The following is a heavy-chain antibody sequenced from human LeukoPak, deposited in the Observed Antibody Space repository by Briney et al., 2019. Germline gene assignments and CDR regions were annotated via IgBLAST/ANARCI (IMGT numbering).Heavy chain of an antibody. J-gene: IGHJ6*02. CDR2: IYYSGGT. V-gene: IGHV4-59*01. CDR3: ARSIRFLEWSYYYYYGMDV. D-gene: IGHD3-3*01. CDR1: GGSINYYY. Sequence: PSETLSLTCTVSGGSINYYYWMWIRQPPGKGLEWIGYIYYSGGTHYNPSLKSRVTMLVDTSKNQFSLKLTAVTAADTAVYYCARSIRFLEWSYYYYYGMDVWGQGTTVTVSS.